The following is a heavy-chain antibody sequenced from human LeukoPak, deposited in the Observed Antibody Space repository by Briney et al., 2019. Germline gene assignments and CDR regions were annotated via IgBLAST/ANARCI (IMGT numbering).Heavy chain of an antibody. Sequence: GGSLRPSCAASGFTFDDYAMHWVRQAPGKGLEWVSGISWNSGSIGYADSVKGRFTISRDNAKNSLYLQMNSLRAEDTALYYCAKSTSVRALYYYYYGMDVWGQGTTVTVSS. CDR1: GFTFDDYA. J-gene: IGHJ6*02. CDR3: AKSTSVRALYYYYYGMDV. V-gene: IGHV3-9*01. D-gene: IGHD2-2*01. CDR2: ISWNSGSI.